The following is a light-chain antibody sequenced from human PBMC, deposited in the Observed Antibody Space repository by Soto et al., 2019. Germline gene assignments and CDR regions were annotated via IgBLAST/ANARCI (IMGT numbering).Light chain of an antibody. CDR3: QQYNYWPPIT. V-gene: IGKV3-15*01. CDR1: QSVTSN. J-gene: IGKJ5*01. CDR2: GAS. Sequence: EIVMTQSPATLSVSPGDRATLSCRASQSVTSNLAWYQQKPGQAPRLLIYGASTRATAIPARFSGSGSGTEFTLTISSLQSEDFAVYFCQQYNYWPPITFGQGTRLEIK.